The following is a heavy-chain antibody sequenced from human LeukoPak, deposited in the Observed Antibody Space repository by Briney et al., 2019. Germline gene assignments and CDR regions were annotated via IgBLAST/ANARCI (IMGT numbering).Heavy chain of an antibody. V-gene: IGHV4-4*07. CDR2: IYTSGST. J-gene: IGHJ2*01. D-gene: IGHD3-22*01. CDR1: GGSISSYY. CDR3: ARDRDYYDSSGYYWYFDL. Sequence: SSETLSLTCTVSGGSISSYYWSWIRQPAGKGLEWIGRIYTSGSTNYNPPLKSRVTMSVDTSKNQFSLKLSSVTAADTAVYYCARDRDYYDSSGYYWYFDLWGRGTLVTVSS.